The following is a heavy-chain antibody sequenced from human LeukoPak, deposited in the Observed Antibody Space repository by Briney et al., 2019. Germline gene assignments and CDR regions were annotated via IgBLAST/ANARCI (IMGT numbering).Heavy chain of an antibody. V-gene: IGHV7-4-1*02. J-gene: IGHJ4*02. CDR3: ARDRLTSGYSYGQGPSDY. Sequence: ASVKVSCKASGYTFTSYAMNWVRQAPGQGLEWMGWINTNTGNPTYAQGFTGRFVFSLDTSVSTAYLQISSLKAEDTAVYYCARDRLTSGYSYGQGPSDYWGQGTLVTVSS. CDR1: GYTFTSYA. CDR2: INTNTGNP. D-gene: IGHD5-18*01.